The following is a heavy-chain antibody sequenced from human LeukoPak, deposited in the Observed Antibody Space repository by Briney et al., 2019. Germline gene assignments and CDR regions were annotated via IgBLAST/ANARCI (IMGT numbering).Heavy chain of an antibody. CDR2: IYRDGTT. CDR3: AGFFARGGSFDY. J-gene: IGHJ4*02. V-gene: IGHV4-38-2*01. Sequence: SETLSLTCAVGGYSISSGYYWGWVRQPPGKGLEWIGSIYRDGTTFHNPSLKSRVTISVDTSKNQFSLKLSLVTAADTAVYFCAGFFARGGSFDYWGQGTLVTVSS. D-gene: IGHD3-16*01. CDR1: GYSISSGYY.